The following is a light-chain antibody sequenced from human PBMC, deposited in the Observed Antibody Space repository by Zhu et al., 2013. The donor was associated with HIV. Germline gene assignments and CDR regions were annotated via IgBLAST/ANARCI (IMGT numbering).Light chain of an antibody. CDR1: QPISNW. CDR2: ATS. V-gene: IGKV1-12*01. CDR3: QQANSFPVT. Sequence: DIQMTQSPSSVSASVGDTVTITCRASQPISNWLAWYQQKPGKAPRLLIYATSNLQSGVPSRFSGSASGTDFTLTITSLQPEDFATYYCQQANSFPVTFGQRARL. J-gene: IGKJ5*01.